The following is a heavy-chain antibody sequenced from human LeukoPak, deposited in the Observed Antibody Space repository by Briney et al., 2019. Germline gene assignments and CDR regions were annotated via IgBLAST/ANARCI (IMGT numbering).Heavy chain of an antibody. D-gene: IGHD2-21*01. CDR1: GYSISSGYY. CDR2: IYHSGST. J-gene: IGHJ4*02. Sequence: SETLSLTCTVSGYSISSGYYWGWIRQPPGKGLEWIGSIYHSGSTYYNPSLKSRVTISVNTSKNQFSLKLSSVTAADTAVYYCARRVGVALDYWGQGTLVTVSS. CDR3: ARRVGVALDY. V-gene: IGHV4-38-2*02.